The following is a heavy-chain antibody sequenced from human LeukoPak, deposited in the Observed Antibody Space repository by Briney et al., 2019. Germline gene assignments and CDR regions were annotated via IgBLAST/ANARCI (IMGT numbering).Heavy chain of an antibody. CDR1: GFTFSSYA. J-gene: IGHJ3*02. Sequence: GGSLRLSCAASGFTFSSYAMSWVRQAPGKGLEWVSAISGSGGSTYYADSVKGRFTISRDNSKNTLYLQMNSLRAEDTAVYYCAKDLGGYCSGGSCYEVGAFDIWGQGTMVTVSS. CDR2: ISGSGGST. V-gene: IGHV3-23*01. D-gene: IGHD2-15*01. CDR3: AKDLGGYCSGGSCYEVGAFDI.